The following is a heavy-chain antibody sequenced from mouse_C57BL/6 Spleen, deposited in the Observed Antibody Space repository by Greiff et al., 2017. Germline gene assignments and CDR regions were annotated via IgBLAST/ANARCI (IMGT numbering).Heavy chain of an antibody. Sequence: VMLVESGPGLVQPSQSLSITCTVSGFSLTSYGVHWVRQPPGKGLEWLGVIWSGGSTDYKAAFISRLSISKDNSKSRVFFKMNRLQADDTAIYYCAKNGGNYGSSYDWYCDVWGTGTTVTVSS. J-gene: IGHJ1*03. CDR2: IWSGGST. CDR3: AKNGGNYGSSYDWYCDV. D-gene: IGHD1-1*01. V-gene: IGHV2-4*01. CDR1: GFSLTSYG.